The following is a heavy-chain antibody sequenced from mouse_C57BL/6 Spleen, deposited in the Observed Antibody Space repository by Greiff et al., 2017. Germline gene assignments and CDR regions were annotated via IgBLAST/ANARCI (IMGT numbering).Heavy chain of an antibody. CDR3: ARDHYYGSSSFAY. CDR1: GYAFTNYL. CDR2: INPGSGGT. Sequence: VQLQQSGAELVRPGTSVKVSCKASGYAFTNYLIEWVKQRPGQGLEWIGVINPGSGGTNYNEKFKGKATLTADKSSSTAYIQLSSLTSEDSAVYFCARDHYYGSSSFAYWGQGTLVTVSA. D-gene: IGHD1-1*01. J-gene: IGHJ3*01. V-gene: IGHV1-54*01.